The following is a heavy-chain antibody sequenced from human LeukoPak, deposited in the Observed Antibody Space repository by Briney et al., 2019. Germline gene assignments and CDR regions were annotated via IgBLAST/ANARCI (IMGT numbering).Heavy chain of an antibody. CDR2: ISAYNGNT. D-gene: IGHD3-10*01. CDR3: ARDEKITMVRGVIDY. V-gene: IGHV1-18*01. Sequence: GASVKVSCKASGYTFPSYGISWARQAPGQGLEWMGWISAYNGNTNYAQKLQGRVTMTTDTSTSTAYMELRSLRSDDTAVYYCARDEKITMVRGVIDYWGQGTLVTVSS. J-gene: IGHJ4*02. CDR1: GYTFPSYG.